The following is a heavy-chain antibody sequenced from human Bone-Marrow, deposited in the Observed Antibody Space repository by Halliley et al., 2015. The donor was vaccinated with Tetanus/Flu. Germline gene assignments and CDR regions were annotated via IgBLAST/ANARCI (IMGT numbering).Heavy chain of an antibody. Sequence: LEWIGEISHSGTTYYNPSLKSRVTISADKSKNQFSLKLSSVSAADTAVYFCARGLWAGRLFDSWGQGALVTVSS. V-gene: IGHV4-4*01. D-gene: IGHD3-16*01. CDR3: ARGLWAGRLFDS. CDR2: ISHSGTT. J-gene: IGHJ4*02.